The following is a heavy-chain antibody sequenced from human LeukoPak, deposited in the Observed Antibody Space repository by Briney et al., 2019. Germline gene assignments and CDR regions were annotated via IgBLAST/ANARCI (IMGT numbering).Heavy chain of an antibody. CDR2: IIPIFGTA. CDR3: ARGGSAAAGTAYYYYYMDV. Sequence: SVKVSCKASGGTFSSYAISWVRQAPGQGLEWMGGIIPIFGTANYAQKFQGRVTITADESTSTAYMELSSLRSEDTAVYYCARGGSAAAGTAYYYYYMDVWGKGTTVTVSS. CDR1: GGTFSSYA. D-gene: IGHD6-13*01. J-gene: IGHJ6*03. V-gene: IGHV1-69*13.